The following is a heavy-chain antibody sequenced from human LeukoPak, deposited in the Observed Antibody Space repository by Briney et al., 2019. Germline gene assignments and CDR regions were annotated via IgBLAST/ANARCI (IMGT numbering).Heavy chain of an antibody. D-gene: IGHD2-2*01. V-gene: IGHV5-51*01. CDR3: ARLSAVVVPAATPRGFDP. CDR1: GNSFSNYW. J-gene: IGHJ5*02. CDR2: IYPGDSDT. Sequence: GESLKISCKGSGNSFSNYWIGWVRHLPGRGLEWMGIIYPGDSDTRYNPSFQGQVTISADKSISTAYLQWSSLKASDTAMYYCARLSAVVVPAATPRGFDPWGQGTLVTVSS.